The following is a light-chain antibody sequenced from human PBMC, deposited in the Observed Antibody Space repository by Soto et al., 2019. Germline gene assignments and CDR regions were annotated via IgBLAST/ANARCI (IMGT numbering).Light chain of an antibody. CDR1: STDVGSYNY. V-gene: IGLV2-11*01. CDR2: DVT. Sequence: QSVLTQPRSVSGSPGQSVTISCTGTSTDVGSYNYVSWYQQHPGKAPKLMIYDVTKRPSGVPDRFSGSKSGNTASLNISGLQAEDEADYYCCSYAGSYTLVFGGGTQLTVL. J-gene: IGLJ2*01. CDR3: CSYAGSYTLV.